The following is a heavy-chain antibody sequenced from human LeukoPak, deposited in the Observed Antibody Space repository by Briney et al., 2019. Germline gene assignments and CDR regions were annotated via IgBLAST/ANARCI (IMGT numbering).Heavy chain of an antibody. CDR1: GDSVTSSSYS. CDR2: IYYYGST. D-gene: IGHD1-1*01. Sequence: SETLSLTCTVSGDSVTSSSYSWGWIRQSPGKGLEWIGTIYYYGSTNYNPSLKSRVTLSVDTSKNQFSLNLSSVAAADTAVFYCARLSTWNDGVDAFDIWGQGTMVTVSS. J-gene: IGHJ3*02. V-gene: IGHV4-39*07. CDR3: ARLSTWNDGVDAFDI.